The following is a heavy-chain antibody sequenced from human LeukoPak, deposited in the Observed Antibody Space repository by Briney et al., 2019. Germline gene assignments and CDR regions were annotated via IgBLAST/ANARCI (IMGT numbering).Heavy chain of an antibody. D-gene: IGHD1-26*01. CDR2: INHSGSA. J-gene: IGHJ4*02. CDR3: ARHRGSYRLGYIDS. CDR1: GGSFSGYY. Sequence: SETLSLTCGVYGGSFSGYYWSWIRQPPGKGLEWIGEINHSGSANYNPSLKSRVTISVDTSKNQFSLRLNSVTAADTAVYFCARHRGSYRLGYIDSWGQGIMVAVSS. V-gene: IGHV4-34*01.